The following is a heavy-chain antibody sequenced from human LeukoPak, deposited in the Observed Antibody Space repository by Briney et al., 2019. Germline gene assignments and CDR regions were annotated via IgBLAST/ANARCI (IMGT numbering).Heavy chain of an antibody. J-gene: IGHJ2*01. D-gene: IGHD3-16*01. V-gene: IGHV4-4*02. CDR2: IYHSGST. CDR1: GVSISSSNW. Sequence: SETLSLTCAVSGVSISSSNWWSWVRQPPGKGLEWIGEIYHSGSTNYNPSLKSRVTISVNKSKNQFSLKLSSVTAADTAVYYCASRGAGTRDWYFDLWGRGTLVTVSS. CDR3: ASRGAGTRDWYFDL.